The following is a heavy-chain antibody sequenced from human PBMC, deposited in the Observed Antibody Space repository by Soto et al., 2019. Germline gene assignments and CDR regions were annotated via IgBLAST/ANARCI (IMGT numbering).Heavy chain of an antibody. CDR2: IYYSGST. CDR1: GGSISSSSYY. V-gene: IGHV4-39*01. D-gene: IGHD2-21*02. J-gene: IGHJ6*02. CDR3: ARHHGIVVVTDTSVDYYGMDV. Sequence: KTSETLSLTCTVSGGSISSSSYYWGWIRQPPGKGLEWIGSIYYSGSTYYNPSLKSRVTISVDTSKSQFSLKLSSVTAADTAVYYCARHHGIVVVTDTSVDYYGMDVWGQGTTVTVSS.